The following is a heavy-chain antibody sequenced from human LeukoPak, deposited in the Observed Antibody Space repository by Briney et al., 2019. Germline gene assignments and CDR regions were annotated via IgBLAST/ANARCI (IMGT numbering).Heavy chain of an antibody. CDR3: ARHRSSGWYSRRNYYYYMDV. CDR2: IYYSGST. V-gene: IGHV4-59*08. D-gene: IGHD6-19*01. J-gene: IGHJ6*03. CDR1: GGSISSYY. Sequence: PSETLSLTCTVSGGSISSYYWSWIRQPPGKGLEWIGYIYYSGSTNYNPSLKSRVTISVDTTKNQFPLKLSSVTAADTAEYYCARHRSSGWYSRRNYYYYMDVWGKGTTVTVSS.